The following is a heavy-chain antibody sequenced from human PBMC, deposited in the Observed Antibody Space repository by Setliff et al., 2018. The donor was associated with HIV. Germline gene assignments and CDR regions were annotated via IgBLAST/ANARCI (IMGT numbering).Heavy chain of an antibody. CDR2: IYYTGST. V-gene: IGHV4-59*01. CDR3: ARNRVPSSL. J-gene: IGHJ4*02. D-gene: IGHD3-10*01. Sequence: PSETLSLTCTVSGGSMSSYYWSWIRQPPGKGLEWIGSIYYTGSTDYNPSLMSRVTISLDTPKNQFSLKLNSGIAADTAVYYCARNRVPSSLWGQGTLVNVSS. CDR1: GGSMSSYY.